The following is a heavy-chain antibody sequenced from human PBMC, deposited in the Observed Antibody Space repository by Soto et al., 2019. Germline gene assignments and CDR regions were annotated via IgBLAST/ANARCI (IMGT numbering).Heavy chain of an antibody. V-gene: IGHV2-5*02. J-gene: IGHJ4*02. CDR2: IYWDDDK. CDR1: GFSLSTGGVG. CDR3: AHRVGLQGNWNGGYFDF. D-gene: IGHD1-1*01. Sequence: QITLKESGPTRVRPTQTLTLTCTFSGFSLSTGGVGVGWIRQSPGKALEELALIYWDDDKRYSPSLKSRLTITKDTSNNQVVLTMTTMDPVDTGTYYCAHRVGLQGNWNGGYFDFWGQGALVTVSS.